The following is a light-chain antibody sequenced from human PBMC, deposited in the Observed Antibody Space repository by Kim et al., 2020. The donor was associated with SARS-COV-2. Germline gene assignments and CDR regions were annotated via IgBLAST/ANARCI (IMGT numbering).Light chain of an antibody. V-gene: IGLV2-14*03. CDR1: SSDVGGYNY. CDR2: DVS. Sequence: QSALTQPASVSGSPGQSITISCTGTSSDVGGYNYVSWYQQHPGKAPKLLIYDVSNRPSGVSNRFSGSKSDNTPSLTISGLQPEDEADYYCSSYTSNSTPSFGTGTKVTVL. J-gene: IGLJ1*01. CDR3: SSYTSNSTPS.